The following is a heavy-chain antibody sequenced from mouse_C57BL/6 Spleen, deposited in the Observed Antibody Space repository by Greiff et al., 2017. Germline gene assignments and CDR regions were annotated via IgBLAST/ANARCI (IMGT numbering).Heavy chain of an antibody. Sequence: EVTLVASGGGLVKPGGSLKLSCAASGFTFSDYGMHWVRQAPEKGLEWVAYISSGSSTIYYADTVKGRFTISRDNAKNTLFLQMTSLRSEDTAMYYCARDYGRLFAYWGQGTLVTVSA. V-gene: IGHV5-17*01. J-gene: IGHJ3*01. D-gene: IGHD1-1*01. CDR2: ISSGSSTI. CDR3: ARDYGRLFAY. CDR1: GFTFSDYG.